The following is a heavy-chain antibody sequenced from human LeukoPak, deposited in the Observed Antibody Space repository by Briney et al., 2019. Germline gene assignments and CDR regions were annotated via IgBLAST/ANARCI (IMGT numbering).Heavy chain of an antibody. V-gene: IGHV3-43*02. CDR2: ISGDGGST. CDR1: GFTFDDYA. J-gene: IGHJ4*02. Sequence: GGSLRLSCAASGFTFDDYAMHWVRQAPGKGLEWVSLISGDGGSTYYADSVKGRFTISRDNSKNSLYLQMNSLRTEDTALYYCAKDKVPGYRGGDCYSYFDYWGQGTLVTVSS. CDR3: AKDKVPGYRGGDCYSYFDY. D-gene: IGHD2-21*02.